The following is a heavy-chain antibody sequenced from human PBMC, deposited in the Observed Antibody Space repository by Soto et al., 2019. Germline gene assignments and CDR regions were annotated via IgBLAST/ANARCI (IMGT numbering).Heavy chain of an antibody. V-gene: IGHV3-48*02. CDR2: ISSSSSTI. D-gene: IGHD2-21*02. CDR3: ARGAPSGGIYCGGDCYDAFDI. CDR1: GFTFSSYS. J-gene: IGHJ3*02. Sequence: EVQLVESGGGLVQPGGSLRLSCAASGFTFSSYSMNWVRQAPGKGLEWVSYISSSSSTIYYADSVKGRFTISRDNAKNSLYLQMNSLRDEDTAVYYCARGAPSGGIYCGGDCYDAFDIWGQGTMVTVSS.